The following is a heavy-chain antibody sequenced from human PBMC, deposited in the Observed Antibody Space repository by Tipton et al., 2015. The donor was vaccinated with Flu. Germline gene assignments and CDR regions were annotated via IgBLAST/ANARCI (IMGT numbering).Heavy chain of an antibody. V-gene: IGHV3-49*04. J-gene: IGHJ1*01. CDR3: TRCRGTYDAESFQR. D-gene: IGHD3-16*01. Sequence: SLRLSCTASGFTFGDYAMSWVRQAPGKGLEWVGFIRSKAYGGTAENAASVKGRFTISRDDSKSIAYLQMNSLKTEDTAVYYCTRCRGTYDAESFQRWGQGTLVTVSS. CDR2: IRSKAYGGTA. CDR1: GFTFGDYA.